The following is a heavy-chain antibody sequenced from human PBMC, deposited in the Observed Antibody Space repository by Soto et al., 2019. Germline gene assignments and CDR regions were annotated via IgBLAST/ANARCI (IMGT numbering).Heavy chain of an antibody. CDR2: INGYTGNT. V-gene: IGHV1-18*01. CDR1: GYTFTSYG. Sequence: QVQLVQSGGEVKKPGASVKVSCKASGYTFTSYGFSWVRQAPGQGLEWMGWINGYTGNTRYAQKFQGRVTMTIDTSSSTADMELWTLISDDTAVYYCARSWVTGKGGMDVWGQGTTVTVSS. D-gene: IGHD3-16*01. CDR3: ARSWVTGKGGMDV. J-gene: IGHJ6*02.